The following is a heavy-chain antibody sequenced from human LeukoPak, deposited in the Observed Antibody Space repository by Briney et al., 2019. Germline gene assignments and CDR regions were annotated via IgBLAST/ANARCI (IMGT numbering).Heavy chain of an antibody. Sequence: PGGSLRLSCAASGFTFSNYVMHWVRQAPGKGLEWVAIISYDGNNKYYADSVKGRFTISRDNSTNTLDVQMNSLRAEDTAVYYCARGPVAGPGPSDYWGQGALVTVSS. CDR3: ARGPVAGPGPSDY. J-gene: IGHJ4*02. CDR1: GFTFSNYV. V-gene: IGHV3-30-3*01. D-gene: IGHD6-19*01. CDR2: ISYDGNNK.